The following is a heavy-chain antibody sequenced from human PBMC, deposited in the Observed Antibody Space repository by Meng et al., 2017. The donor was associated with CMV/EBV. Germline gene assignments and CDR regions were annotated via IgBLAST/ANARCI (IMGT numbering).Heavy chain of an antibody. Sequence: GESLKISCAASAFTFSSYTMNWVRQAPGKGLEWVAFIRYDGSNKYYADSVKGRFTISRDNSKNTLYLQMNSLRAEDTAVYYCAKKAGGSGGWGQGTLVTVSS. D-gene: IGHD3-10*01. V-gene: IGHV3-30*02. CDR1: AFTFSSYT. J-gene: IGHJ4*02. CDR2: IRYDGSNK. CDR3: AKKAGGSGG.